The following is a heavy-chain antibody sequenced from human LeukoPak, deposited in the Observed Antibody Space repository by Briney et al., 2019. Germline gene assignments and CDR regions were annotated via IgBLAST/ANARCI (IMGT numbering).Heavy chain of an antibody. CDR1: GFTFSTYW. CDR2: IKEDGSEK. CDR3: ARLNRGYCYGTSCYMEPGAGH. Sequence: GGSLRLSCAASGFTFSTYWMSWVRQAPGKGLECVANIKEDGSEKYYVDSVKGRFTISRDDAKNSLYLQMNSLRAEDTALYYRARLNRGYCYGTSCYMEPGAGHWGQGTLVTVSS. D-gene: IGHD2/OR15-2a*01. J-gene: IGHJ4*02. V-gene: IGHV3-7*03.